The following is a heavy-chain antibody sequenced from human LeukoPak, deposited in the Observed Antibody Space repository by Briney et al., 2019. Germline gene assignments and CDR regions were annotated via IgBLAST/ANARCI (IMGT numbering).Heavy chain of an antibody. CDR3: ARGPIVVVPAAIHSHYYYMDV. D-gene: IGHD2-2*02. V-gene: IGHV1-69*13. CDR2: IIPIFGTA. CDR1: GGTFNSYA. J-gene: IGHJ6*03. Sequence: SVKVSCKASGGTFNSYAISWVRQAPGQGLEWMGGIIPIFGTANYAQKFQGRVTITADESTSTAYMELSSLRSEDTAVYYCARGPIVVVPAAIHSHYYYMDVWGKGTTVTVSS.